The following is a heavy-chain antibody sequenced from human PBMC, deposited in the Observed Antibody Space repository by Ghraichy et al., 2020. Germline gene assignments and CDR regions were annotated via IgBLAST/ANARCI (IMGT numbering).Heavy chain of an antibody. CDR1: GGSISSSSYY. V-gene: IGHV4-39*01. J-gene: IGHJ4*02. CDR3: ASGRDGFINGFDY. Sequence: SETLSLTCTVSGGSISSSSYYWGWIRQPPGKGLEWIGSIYYSGSTYYNPSLKSRVTISVDTSKNQFSLKLSSVTAADTAVYYCASGRDGFINGFDYWGQGTLVTVSS. CDR2: IYYSGST. D-gene: IGHD5-24*01.